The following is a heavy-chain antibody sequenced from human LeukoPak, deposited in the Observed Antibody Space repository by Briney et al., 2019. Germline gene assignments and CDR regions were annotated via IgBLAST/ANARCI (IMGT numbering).Heavy chain of an antibody. CDR1: GFTISGYW. CDR2: VNADGSVT. V-gene: IGHV3-74*01. Sequence: GGSLRLSCAASGFTISGYWMYWIRQSPAKGLECVARVNADGSVTNYAGSVKGRFTISGDTATNIVYLEMNSLRDDDTAVYYCARDLNWGQVDYWGQGTLVTVSS. CDR3: ARDLNWGQVDY. D-gene: IGHD7-27*01. J-gene: IGHJ4*02.